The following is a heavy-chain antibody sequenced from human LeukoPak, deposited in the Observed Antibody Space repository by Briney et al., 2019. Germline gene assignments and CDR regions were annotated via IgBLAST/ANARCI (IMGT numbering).Heavy chain of an antibody. CDR3: ARTPYHDFWSGYSFDY. Sequence: GESLQISCKGSGYSFTSYWIGWVRQMPGKGLEWMGIIYPGDSDTRYSPSFQGQVTISADKSISTTYLQWSSLKASDTAMYYCARTPYHDFWSGYSFDYWGQGTLVTVSS. D-gene: IGHD3-3*01. CDR2: IYPGDSDT. J-gene: IGHJ4*02. V-gene: IGHV5-51*01. CDR1: GYSFTSYW.